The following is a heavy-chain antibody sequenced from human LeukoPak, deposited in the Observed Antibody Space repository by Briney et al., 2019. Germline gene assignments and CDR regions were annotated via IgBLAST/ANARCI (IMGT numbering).Heavy chain of an antibody. J-gene: IGHJ6*03. Sequence: PSETLSLTGTVSGGSISSYYWSWLRQPPGKGLEGIGYIYYSGSTIYNPSLKSRVTISVDTSKNQFSLKVRSVTAADTAVYYCARASEDYYYYYMDVWGKGTAVTISS. CDR2: IYYSGST. V-gene: IGHV4-59*01. CDR1: GGSISSYY. D-gene: IGHD1-14*01. CDR3: ARASEDYYYYYMDV.